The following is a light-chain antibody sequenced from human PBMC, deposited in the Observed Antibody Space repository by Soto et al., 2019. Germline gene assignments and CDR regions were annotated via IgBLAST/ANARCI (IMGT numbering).Light chain of an antibody. Sequence: EILVTQSPAPLSLSPGGRATLPCRASQSISGTLAWYQQKPGKAPKLLIYKASTLKSGVPSRFSGSGSGTEFTLTISSLQPEDFATYYCQQLNSYPLTFGGGTKVDIK. CDR3: QQLNSYPLT. V-gene: IGKV1-5*03. J-gene: IGKJ4*01. CDR2: KAS. CDR1: QSISGT.